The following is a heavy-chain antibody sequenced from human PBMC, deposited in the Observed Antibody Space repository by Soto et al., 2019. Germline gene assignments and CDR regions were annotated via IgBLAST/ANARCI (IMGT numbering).Heavy chain of an antibody. D-gene: IGHD6-19*01. CDR3: ARASYSSGWYPGLGFDY. CDR2: TYYRSKWYN. Sequence: SQTLSLTCAISGDSVSSNSAAWNWIRQSPSRGLEWLGRTYYRSKWYNDYAVSVKSRITINPDTSKNQFSLQLNSVTPEDTAVYYCARASYSSGWYPGLGFDYWGQGTLVTVSS. J-gene: IGHJ4*02. CDR1: GDSVSSNSAA. V-gene: IGHV6-1*01.